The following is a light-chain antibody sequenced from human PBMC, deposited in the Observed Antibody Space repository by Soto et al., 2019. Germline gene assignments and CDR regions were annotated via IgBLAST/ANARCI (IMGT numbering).Light chain of an antibody. CDR2: GAS. Sequence: EIVTTQSPATLSVSPGERATLSCRASQSVSSDLAWYQQRPGQAPRLLMYGASTRATGIPARFSGSGSGTDFTLTISRLEPEDFAVYYCQQYGSSPITFGQGTRLEIK. J-gene: IGKJ5*01. V-gene: IGKV3-15*01. CDR3: QQYGSSPIT. CDR1: QSVSSD.